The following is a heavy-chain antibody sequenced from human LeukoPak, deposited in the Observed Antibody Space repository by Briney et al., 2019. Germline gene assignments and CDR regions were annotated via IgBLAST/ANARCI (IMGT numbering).Heavy chain of an antibody. Sequence: KPSETLSLTCAVYGGSFSGYYWSWIRQPPGKGLEWIGEINHSGSTNYNPSLKSRVTISVDTSKNQFSLKLSSVTAADTAVYYCARLGDSSGYYTPKDYWGQGTLVTVSS. D-gene: IGHD3-22*01. CDR1: GGSFSGYY. CDR2: INHSGST. J-gene: IGHJ4*02. CDR3: ARLGDSSGYYTPKDY. V-gene: IGHV4-34*01.